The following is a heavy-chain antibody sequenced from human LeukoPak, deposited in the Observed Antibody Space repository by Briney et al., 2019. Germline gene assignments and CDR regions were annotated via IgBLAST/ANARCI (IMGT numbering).Heavy chain of an antibody. CDR1: GFTFSSYS. CDR2: ISNSSSYI. V-gene: IGHV3-21*01. D-gene: IGHD4-17*01. J-gene: IGHJ4*02. Sequence: GGSLRLSCAASGFTFSSYSMNWVRQAPGKGLEWVSSISNSSSYIYYADSVKGRFTISRDNAKNSLYQEMNSLRAEDTAVYYYARDSTTTVSPYYLDYWGQGTPVTVSS. CDR3: ARDSTTTVSPYYLDY.